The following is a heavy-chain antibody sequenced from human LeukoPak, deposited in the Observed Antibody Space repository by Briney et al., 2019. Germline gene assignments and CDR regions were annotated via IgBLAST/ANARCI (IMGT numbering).Heavy chain of an antibody. V-gene: IGHV3-30-3*01. D-gene: IGHD4-17*01. CDR3: ARDRYADYQIDPEATFDI. CDR2: ISYDGINK. CDR1: RFTFSTYV. J-gene: IGHJ3*02. Sequence: PGGSLRLSCAASRFTFSTYVMHWVRQAPGKGLEWVAVISYDGINKYYADSVKGRFTISRDNSKNTLYLQMNSLRAQDTGVYYCARDRYADYQIDPEATFDIWGQGTMVTVSS.